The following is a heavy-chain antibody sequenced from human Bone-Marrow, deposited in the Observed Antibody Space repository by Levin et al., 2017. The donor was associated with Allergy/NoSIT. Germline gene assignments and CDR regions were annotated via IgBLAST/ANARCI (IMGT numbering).Heavy chain of an antibody. CDR3: VRGGGLPDY. CDR2: IIHDGST. CDR1: GGSFSGYY. J-gene: IGHJ4*02. D-gene: IGHD3-3*01. V-gene: IGHV4-34*01. Sequence: KPGGSLRLSCAVYGGSFSGYYWSWIRQPPGKGLEWIGEIIHDGSTVYNPSFKSRVTIAADTSKNQFSLKLTSVTAADTAVYYCVRGGGLPDYWGQGTLVTVSS.